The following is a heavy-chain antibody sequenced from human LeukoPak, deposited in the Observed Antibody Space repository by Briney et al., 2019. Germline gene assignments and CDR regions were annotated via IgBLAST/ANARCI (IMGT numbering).Heavy chain of an antibody. CDR1: GYTLTELS. CDR3: ATGARNGSGSYYPYYYYGMDV. V-gene: IGHV1-24*01. J-gene: IGHJ6*02. CDR2: FDPEDGET. Sequence: ASLKVSCKVSGYTLTELSMHWVRQAPGKGRERMGGFDPEDGETIYAQKFQGRVTMTEDTSTDTAYMELSSLRSEDTAVYYCATGARNGSGSYYPYYYYGMDVWGQGTTVTVSS. D-gene: IGHD1-26*01.